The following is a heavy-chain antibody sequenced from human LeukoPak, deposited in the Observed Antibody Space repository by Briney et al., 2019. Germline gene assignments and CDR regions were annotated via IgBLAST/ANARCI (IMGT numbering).Heavy chain of an antibody. V-gene: IGHV1-18*01. D-gene: IGHD3-10*01. J-gene: IGHJ5*02. CDR1: GYTFTSYG. CDR2: ISAYNGNT. CDR3: ARSGDTMVRGVIPFNWFDP. Sequence: GALVKVSCKASGYTFTSYGISWVRQAPGQGLEWMGWISAYNGNTNYAQKFQGRVTITADESTSTAYMELSSLRSEDTAVYYCARSGDTMVRGVIPFNWFDPWGQGTLVTVSS.